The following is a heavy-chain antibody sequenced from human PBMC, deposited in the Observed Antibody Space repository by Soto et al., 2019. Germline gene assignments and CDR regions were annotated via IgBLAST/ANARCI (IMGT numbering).Heavy chain of an antibody. D-gene: IGHD6-19*01. J-gene: IGHJ4*02. CDR2: IVVGSGNT. CDR1: GFTFTSSA. V-gene: IGHV1-58*01. Sequence: GASVKVSCKASGFTFTSSAVQWVRQARGQRLEWIGWIVVGSGNTNYAQKFQERVTITRDMSTSTAYMELSSLRSEDTAVYYCAAVLVAVAGTDFDYWGQGTLVTVSS. CDR3: AAVLVAVAGTDFDY.